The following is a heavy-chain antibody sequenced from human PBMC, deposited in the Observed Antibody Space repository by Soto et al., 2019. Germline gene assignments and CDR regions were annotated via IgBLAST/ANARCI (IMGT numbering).Heavy chain of an antibody. V-gene: IGHV1-69*04. D-gene: IGHD2-21*02. J-gene: IGHJ6*04. Sequence: GASVKVSCKASGGTFSSYTISWVRQAPGQGLEWMGRIIPILGIANYAQKFQGRVTITADKSTSTAYMELSSLRSEDTAVYYCAGDSTYWGGDCYYHYYGMDVWGKGTTVTVPS. CDR1: GGTFSSYT. CDR2: IIPILGIA. CDR3: AGDSTYWGGDCYYHYYGMDV.